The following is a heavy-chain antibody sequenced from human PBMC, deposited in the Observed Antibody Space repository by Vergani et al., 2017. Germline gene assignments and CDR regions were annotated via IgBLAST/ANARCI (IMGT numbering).Heavy chain of an antibody. CDR2: IYVSGIT. CDR3: AGDNKQLRPRAFDL. CDR1: GASINNDFYY. V-gene: IGHV4-61*02. J-gene: IGHJ3*01. D-gene: IGHD4-23*01. Sequence: QVQLQESGPGLVKPSQTLSLTCTVSGASINNDFYYWHWIRQPAGKGLEWIGRIYVSGITDYNSSLQSRVSMSVDTSKNQFSLTLTSVTAADTAVYYCAGDNKQLRPRAFDLWGQGKMVTVSS.